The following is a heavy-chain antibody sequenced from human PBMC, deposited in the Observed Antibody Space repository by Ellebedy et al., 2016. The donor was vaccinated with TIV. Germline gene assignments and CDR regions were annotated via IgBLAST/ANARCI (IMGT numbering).Heavy chain of an antibody. CDR1: GYTFTSYD. CDR2: IGTYSGHT. D-gene: IGHD3-22*01. J-gene: IGHJ4*02. Sequence: ASVKVSXKASGYTFTSYDINWVRQAPGQGLEWIGRIGTYSGHTNYAQKLQGRVTMTTDTSTSTAYLELTSLTSDDTAVYYCARGSHYFDSGGYHDWGQGTLVTVSS. CDR3: ARGSHYFDSGGYHD. V-gene: IGHV1-18*01.